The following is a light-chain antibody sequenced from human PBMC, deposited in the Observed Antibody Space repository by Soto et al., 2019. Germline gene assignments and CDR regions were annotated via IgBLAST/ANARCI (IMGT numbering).Light chain of an antibody. Sequence: QSVLTQPPSVSAAPGQMVTISCSGSSSNIGNNYVSWYQQLPGTAPKLLIYDNTKRPSGIPDRFSGSKSGTSATLDITGLQTGDEADYYCEAWDSSLYVVIFGGGTQLTVL. CDR3: EAWDSSLYVVI. V-gene: IGLV1-51*01. CDR2: DNT. J-gene: IGLJ2*01. CDR1: SSNIGNNY.